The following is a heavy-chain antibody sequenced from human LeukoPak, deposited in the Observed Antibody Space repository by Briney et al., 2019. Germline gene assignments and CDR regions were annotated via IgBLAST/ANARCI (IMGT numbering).Heavy chain of an antibody. J-gene: IGHJ5*02. D-gene: IGHD2-2*01. CDR1: GYTFTSYA. V-gene: IGHV7-4-1*02. CDR2: INTNTGNP. CDR3: ARGGCSSTSCLQFDP. Sequence: ASVTLSCKASGYTFTSYAMNWVRQAPGQGLEWMGWINTNTGNPTYAQGFTGRFVFSLDTSVSTAYLQISSLKAEDTAVYYCARGGCSSTSCLQFDPWGQGTLVTVSS.